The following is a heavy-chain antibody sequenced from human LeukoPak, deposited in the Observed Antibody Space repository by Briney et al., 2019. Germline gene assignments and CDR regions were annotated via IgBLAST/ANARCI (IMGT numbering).Heavy chain of an antibody. V-gene: IGHV3-9*03. CDR3: ARDWDYGDYAGSRAFDI. J-gene: IGHJ3*02. CDR2: ISWNSGSI. CDR1: GFTFDDYA. Sequence: GGSLRLSCAASGFTFDDYAMHWVRQAPGKGLEWVSGISWNSGSIGYADSVKGRFTISRDNSKNTLYLQMGSLRAEDMAVYYCARDWDYGDYAGSRAFDIWGQGTMVTVSS. D-gene: IGHD4-17*01.